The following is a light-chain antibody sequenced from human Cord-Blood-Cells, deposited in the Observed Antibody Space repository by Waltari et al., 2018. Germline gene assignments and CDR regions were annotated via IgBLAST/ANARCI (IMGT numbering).Light chain of an antibody. CDR1: SLRSYY. V-gene: IGLV3-19*01. CDR2: GKN. J-gene: IGLJ3*02. Sequence: SSELTQDPAVSVALGQTVRITCQGDSLRSYYASWYQQKPGQAPVLVIYGKNNRPSGLPDRFSGSSSGNTASLTMTGAQAEDEADYDCNSRDSSGNHLRVFGGGTKLTVL. CDR3: NSRDSSGNHLRV.